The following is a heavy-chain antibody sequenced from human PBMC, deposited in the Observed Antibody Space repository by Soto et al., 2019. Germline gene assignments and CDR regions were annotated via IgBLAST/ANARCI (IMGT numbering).Heavy chain of an antibody. CDR1: GFTFSSYV. J-gene: IGHJ6*02. D-gene: IGHD7-27*01. CDR2: ISGSGGST. Sequence: GGSLRLSCVASGFTFSSYVMSWVRQAPGKGLEWVSAISGSGGSTYYADSVKGRFTISRDNSKNTLYLQMNSLRAEDTAVYYCSKCFSGYYYALYFWGQGTTVPVSS. V-gene: IGHV3-23*01. CDR3: SKCFSGYYYALYF.